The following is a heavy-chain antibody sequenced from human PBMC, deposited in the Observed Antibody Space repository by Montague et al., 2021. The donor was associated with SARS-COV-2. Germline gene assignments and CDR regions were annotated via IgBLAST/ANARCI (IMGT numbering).Heavy chain of an antibody. J-gene: IGHJ2*01. CDR3: ARADYGGNRYWYFDL. V-gene: IGHV4-34*01. Sequence: SETLSLTCAVYVGSFNGYYWSWIRQSPGKGLEWIGEINHTGSTKYNPSLKSRVTISVDTSKNQFSLKLSSVSAADTAVYYCARADYGGNRYWYFDLWGRGTLVTVSS. CDR1: VGSFNGYY. CDR2: INHTGST. D-gene: IGHD4-23*01.